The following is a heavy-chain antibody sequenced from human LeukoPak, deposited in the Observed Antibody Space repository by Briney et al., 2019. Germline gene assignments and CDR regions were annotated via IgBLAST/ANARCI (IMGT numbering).Heavy chain of an antibody. CDR3: ARALGYCSGGSCYGLGMDV. J-gene: IGHJ6*02. V-gene: IGHV3-11*01. CDR2: ISSSGSTI. Sequence: GGSLRLSCAASGFTFSDYYMSWIRQAPGKGLEWVSYISSSGSTIYYADSVKGRFTVSRDNAKNSLYLQMNSLRAEDTAVYYCARALGYCSGGSCYGLGMDVWGQGTTVTVSS. D-gene: IGHD2-15*01. CDR1: GFTFSDYY.